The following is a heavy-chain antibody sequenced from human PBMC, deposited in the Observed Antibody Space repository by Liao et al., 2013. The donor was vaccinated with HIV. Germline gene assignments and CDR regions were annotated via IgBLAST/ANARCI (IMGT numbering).Heavy chain of an antibody. CDR3: ARGSPLTMVRGDPFDY. V-gene: IGHV4-61*02. D-gene: IGHD3-10*01. Sequence: QLQLQESGPGLVKPSETLSLTCTVSGDLIRRDNYYWTWIRQPAGKGLEWIGHIYTGMSTTGTTNYNPSLKSRVTISVDTSKKQFSLKLSSVTAADTAVYYCARGSPLTMVRGDPFDYWGQGTLVTVSS. J-gene: IGHJ4*02. CDR1: GDLIRRDNYY. CDR2: IYTGMSTTGTT.